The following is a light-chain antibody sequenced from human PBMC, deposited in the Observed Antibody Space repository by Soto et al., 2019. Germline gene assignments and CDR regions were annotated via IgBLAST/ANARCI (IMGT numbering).Light chain of an antibody. CDR1: GSDIGSYNY. Sequence: ALTQPASVSGSPGQSITISCTGTGSDIGSYNYVSWYQHHPGKVPKFIIYDVTNRPSGVSDRFSGSKSGNTASPTISGLQAEDEADYYCNSYTSASTYVFGTGTKVTVL. CDR2: DVT. J-gene: IGLJ1*01. V-gene: IGLV2-14*03. CDR3: NSYTSASTYV.